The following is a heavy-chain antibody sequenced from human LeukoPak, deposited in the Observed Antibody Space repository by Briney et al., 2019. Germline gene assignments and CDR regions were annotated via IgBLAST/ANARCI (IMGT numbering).Heavy chain of an antibody. CDR2: ISSSSSYI. CDR1: GFTFSSYS. CDR3: ARALGSSLDY. Sequence: AGGSLRLSCAASGFTFSSYSMNWVRQAPGKGLEWVSSISSSSSYIYYADSVKGRFTISRDNAKNSLYLQMNSLRAEDTAVYCCARALGSSLDYWGQGTLVTVSS. D-gene: IGHD6-13*01. V-gene: IGHV3-21*01. J-gene: IGHJ4*02.